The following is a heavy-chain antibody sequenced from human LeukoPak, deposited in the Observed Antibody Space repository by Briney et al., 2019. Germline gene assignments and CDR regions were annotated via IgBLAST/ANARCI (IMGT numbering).Heavy chain of an antibody. V-gene: IGHV5-51*01. Sequence: GESLKISCKGSGYSFTSYWIGWVRQMPGKGLEWMGIIYPGDSDTRYSLSFQGQVTISADKSISTAYLQWSSLKASDTAMYYCASPVRCSGYFSAFDIWGQGTMVTVSS. CDR3: ASPVRCSGYFSAFDI. CDR1: GYSFTSYW. J-gene: IGHJ3*02. D-gene: IGHD3-22*01. CDR2: IYPGDSDT.